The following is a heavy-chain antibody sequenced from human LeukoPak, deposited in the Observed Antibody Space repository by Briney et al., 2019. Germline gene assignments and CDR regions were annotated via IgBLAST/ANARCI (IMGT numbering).Heavy chain of an antibody. D-gene: IGHD3-9*01. CDR1: GGSISSSNW. J-gene: IGHJ6*03. V-gene: IGHV4-4*02. CDR2: IYHSGST. Sequence: SETLSLTCTVSGGSISSSNWWSWARQPPGKGLEWIGEIYHSGSTNYNPSLKSRVTISVDKSKNQFSLKLSSVTAADTAVYYCARGRYDILTGGPTYYYMDVWGKGTTVTVSS. CDR3: ARGRYDILTGGPTYYYMDV.